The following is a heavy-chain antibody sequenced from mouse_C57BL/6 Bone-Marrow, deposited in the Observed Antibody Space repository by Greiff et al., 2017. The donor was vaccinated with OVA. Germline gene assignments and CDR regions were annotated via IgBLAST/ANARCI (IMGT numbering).Heavy chain of an antibody. CDR1: GYSITSGYY. CDR2: ISYDGST. V-gene: IGHV3-6*01. Sequence: EVQLQESGPGLVKPSPSLSLTCSVTGYSITSGYYWNLIRQFPGNQLEWMGYISYDGSTNYNPSLKNRISITRDTSKNQLCLKLNSVTTEDTATYYCAREALITTVVGYWGQGTTLTVAS. D-gene: IGHD1-1*01. J-gene: IGHJ2*01. CDR3: AREALITTVVGY.